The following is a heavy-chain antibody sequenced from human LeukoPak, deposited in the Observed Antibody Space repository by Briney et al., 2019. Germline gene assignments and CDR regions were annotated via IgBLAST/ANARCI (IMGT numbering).Heavy chain of an antibody. CDR3: AKVDSYNSGWLDY. Sequence: GVSLRLSCAASGFTFSSHWMSWVRQAPGKGLEWVANINQDGSEKYYVDSVKGRYTISRDNAKNSLYLQMSSLRAEDTAIYYCAKVDSYNSGWLDYWGQGTLVTVSS. CDR2: INQDGSEK. CDR1: GFTFSSHW. D-gene: IGHD6-19*01. J-gene: IGHJ4*02. V-gene: IGHV3-7*04.